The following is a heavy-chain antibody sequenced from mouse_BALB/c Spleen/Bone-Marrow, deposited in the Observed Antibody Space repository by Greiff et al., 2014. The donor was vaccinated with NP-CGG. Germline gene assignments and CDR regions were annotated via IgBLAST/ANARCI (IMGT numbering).Heavy chain of an antibody. D-gene: IGHD2-12*01. CDR2: INPANGYT. V-gene: IGHV14-3*02. CDR1: GFNIKDTF. Sequence: VQLQQSGAELVKPGASVKLSCTASGFNIKDTFIHWVKQRPEQGLEWIGRINPANGYTKYAPTFQGKATIRTDTSSNTAYLQLSSLTSEDTAVYYCTISGTYEGGAMAYWGPGPSVTVSS. CDR3: TISGTYEGGAMAY. J-gene: IGHJ4*01.